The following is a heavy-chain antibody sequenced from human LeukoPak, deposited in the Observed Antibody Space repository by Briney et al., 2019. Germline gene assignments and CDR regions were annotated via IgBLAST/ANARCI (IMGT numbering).Heavy chain of an antibody. D-gene: IGHD6-19*01. CDR3: AGTVAAVEGYSDY. CDR1: GFTFSDYY. J-gene: IGHJ4*02. Sequence: GGSLRLSCAASGFTFSDYYMSWIRQAPGKGLEGVSYISSSGSTIYYADSGKGRFTISRDHAKNSLYLQINRLRAEDTAVYYCAGTVAAVEGYSDYWGQGTLVTVPP. V-gene: IGHV3-11*01. CDR2: ISSSGSTI.